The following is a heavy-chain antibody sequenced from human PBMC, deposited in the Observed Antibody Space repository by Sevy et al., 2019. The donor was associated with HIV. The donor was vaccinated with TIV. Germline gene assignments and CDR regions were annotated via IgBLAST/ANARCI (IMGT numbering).Heavy chain of an antibody. Sequence: GGSLRLSCAASGFTFSDAWMNWVRQAPGKGLEWVGLIKTKTDGGTTDYAAPVKGRFTMSRDDAKDTLYLQMNSLKTEDTAVYYCTTAKYYYDSSGYYGVDDYWGQGTLVTVSS. CDR2: IKTKTDGGTT. CDR3: TTAKYYYDSSGYYGVDDY. V-gene: IGHV3-15*07. D-gene: IGHD3-22*01. CDR1: GFTFSDAW. J-gene: IGHJ4*02.